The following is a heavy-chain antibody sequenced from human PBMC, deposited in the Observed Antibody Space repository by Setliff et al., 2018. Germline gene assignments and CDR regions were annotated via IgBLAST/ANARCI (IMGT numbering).Heavy chain of an antibody. V-gene: IGHV3-74*01. CDR3: STRTVAARSLDT. CDR2: IYTDGTIT. D-gene: IGHD6-13*01. J-gene: IGHJ5*02. CDR1: GFTFSNYW. Sequence: GGSLRLSCAASGFTFSNYWMHWVRQAPGKGLVWVSRIYTDGTITSYADSAKGRFTISRDNAKNSLYLQLNSLRAEDTAVYYCSTRTVAARSLDTWGQGTLVTVSS.